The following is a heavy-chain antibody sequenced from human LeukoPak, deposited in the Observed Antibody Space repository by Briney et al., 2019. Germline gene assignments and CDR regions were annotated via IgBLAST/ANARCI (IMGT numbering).Heavy chain of an antibody. CDR1: GYTFTGYY. V-gene: IGHV1-2*02. CDR3: ARYSDYDFDY. CDR2: INPNSGGT. Sequence: ASVKVSCKASGYTFTGYYVHWVRQAPGQGLEWMGWINPNSGGTNYAQKFQGGVTMTRGTSISTAYMELSRLRSDDTAVYYCARYSDYDFDYWGQGTLVTVSS. D-gene: IGHD3-22*01. J-gene: IGHJ4*02.